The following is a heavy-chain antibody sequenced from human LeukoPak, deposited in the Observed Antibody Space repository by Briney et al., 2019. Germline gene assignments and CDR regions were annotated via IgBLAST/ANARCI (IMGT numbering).Heavy chain of an antibody. V-gene: IGHV3-74*01. Sequence: GGSLRLSCADSGFAFSGNWMSWVRQVPGKGLVWVPHINSDGRIIRYADSVKGRFTISRDKANNTLYLQMNSLRAEDTGVYYCARYLYAFALDVWGKGTTVTVS. CDR2: INSDGRII. J-gene: IGHJ6*03. CDR3: ARYLYAFALDV. CDR1: GFAFSGNW. D-gene: IGHD2-8*01.